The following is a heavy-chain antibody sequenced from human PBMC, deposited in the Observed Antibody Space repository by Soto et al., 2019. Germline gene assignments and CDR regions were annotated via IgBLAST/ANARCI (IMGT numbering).Heavy chain of an antibody. J-gene: IGHJ4*02. D-gene: IGHD3-22*01. CDR3: ARARYASSGPTLDY. Sequence: SETLSLTCAVSGYSISSGYYWGWIRQPPGKGLEWIGSIYHSGSTYYNPSLKSRVTISVDTSKNQFSLKLSSVTAADTAVYYCARARYASSGPTLDYWGQGTLVTVSS. V-gene: IGHV4-38-2*01. CDR2: IYHSGST. CDR1: GYSISSGYY.